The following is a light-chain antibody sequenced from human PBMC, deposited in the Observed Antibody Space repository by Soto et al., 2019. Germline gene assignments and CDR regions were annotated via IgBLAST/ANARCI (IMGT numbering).Light chain of an antibody. CDR3: QQLASYVPLT. CDR1: QGVGNY. Sequence: DIQLTQSPSFLSASVGDRVTITCRASQGVGNYLAWYQQRPGKAPNLLIYDASTLHSGVPSRFSGSGSGTEFPLTISSLQPEDFATYYCQQLASYVPLTVGGGTKVQL. V-gene: IGKV1-9*01. J-gene: IGKJ4*01. CDR2: DAS.